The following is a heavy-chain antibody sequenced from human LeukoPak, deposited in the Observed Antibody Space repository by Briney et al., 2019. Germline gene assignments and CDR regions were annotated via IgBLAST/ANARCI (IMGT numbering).Heavy chain of an antibody. D-gene: IGHD6-13*01. V-gene: IGHV1-18*01. Sequence: ASVKVSCKASGYTFTSYGISWVRQAPGQGLEWMGWISAYNGNTNYAQKLQGRVTMTTDTSTSTAYMELRSLRSDDTAVYYCARDPGGQQLVRILDYWGQGTLVTVSS. CDR3: ARDPGGQQLVRILDY. CDR2: ISAYNGNT. J-gene: IGHJ4*02. CDR1: GYTFTSYG.